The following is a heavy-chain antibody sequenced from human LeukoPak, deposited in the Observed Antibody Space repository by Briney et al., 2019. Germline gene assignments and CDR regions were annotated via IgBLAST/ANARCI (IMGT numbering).Heavy chain of an antibody. CDR3: AKSGRRGYSYGYRFKYYYDY. CDR1: GFTFSRYF. D-gene: IGHD5-18*01. V-gene: IGHV3-23*01. CDR2: IFAGSGTT. Sequence: PGGSLRLSCAASGFTFSRYFLAWVRQAPGKGLEWVASIFAGSGTTHYADSVKGRFTISRDNSQNTLYLQMNSLRAEDTAVYYCAKSGRRGYSYGYRFKYYYDYWGQGTLVTVSS. J-gene: IGHJ4*02.